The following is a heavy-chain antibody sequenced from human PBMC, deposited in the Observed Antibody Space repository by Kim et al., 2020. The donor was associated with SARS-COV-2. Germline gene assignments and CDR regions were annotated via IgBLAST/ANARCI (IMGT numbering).Heavy chain of an antibody. CDR3: ARDARYYDSSGYSDY. D-gene: IGHD3-22*01. J-gene: IGHJ4*02. V-gene: IGHV3-64*01. Sequence: NPVKGRFTISRDKSKNTLYLQMGSLRAEDMAVYYCARDARYYDSSGYSDYWGQGTLVTVSS.